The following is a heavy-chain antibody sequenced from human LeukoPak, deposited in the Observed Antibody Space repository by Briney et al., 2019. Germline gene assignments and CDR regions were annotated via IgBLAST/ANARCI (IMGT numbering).Heavy chain of an antibody. J-gene: IGHJ5*02. Sequence: SEPLSLTCVVYGGSFSGYSWTWFRQPPGKGLEWLGEINHHGGTNYYTSPKGRVTISVDTSKNQFSLKLRSVAAADTAVYYCARRVTYSSRFDPWGQGTLVTVSS. CDR2: INHHGGT. V-gene: IGHV4-34*01. CDR3: ARRVTYSSRFDP. CDR1: GGSFSGYS. D-gene: IGHD6-19*01.